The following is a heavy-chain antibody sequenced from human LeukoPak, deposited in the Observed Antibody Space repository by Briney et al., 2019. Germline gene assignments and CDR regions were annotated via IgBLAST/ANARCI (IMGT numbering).Heavy chain of an antibody. CDR1: RYTFTRYD. CDR2: MNPNGGNT. Sequence: ASLKVSSKASRYTFTRYDITWVRQAAGQGLEWLGWMNPNGGNTSYAQKFQGRVSKTRNPSISTAYMGLSSLRSEGTAVNYCASRSTSEDYYYGMDVWGQGTSVTV. D-gene: IGHD2-2*01. V-gene: IGHV1-8*01. J-gene: IGHJ6*02. CDR3: ASRSTSEDYYYGMDV.